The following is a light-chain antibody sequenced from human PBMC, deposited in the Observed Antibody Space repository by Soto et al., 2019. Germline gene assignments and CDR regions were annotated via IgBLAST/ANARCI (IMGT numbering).Light chain of an antibody. J-gene: IGLJ1*01. CDR3: SSYPNINTRACV. CDR1: SGDIGSYNR. Sequence: QSALTQPASVSGSPGQSITISCTGTSGDIGSYNRVSWYQQHPGKAPKLIIYEVTDRPSGVSNRFSGSKSGNTASLTISGLQAEDEAEYYCSSYPNINTRACVFGPGTKVTVL. V-gene: IGLV2-14*01. CDR2: EVT.